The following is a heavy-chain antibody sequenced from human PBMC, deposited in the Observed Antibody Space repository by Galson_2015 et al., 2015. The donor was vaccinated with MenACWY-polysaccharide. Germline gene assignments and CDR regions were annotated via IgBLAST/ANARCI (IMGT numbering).Heavy chain of an antibody. CDR3: ARGGKYYYDSSGYLNWFDP. CDR1: GYSFSSYD. D-gene: IGHD3-22*01. V-gene: IGHV1-8*01. CDR2: MNPNSGNT. Sequence: SVKVSCKASGYSFSSYDINWVRQTTGQGLEWMGWMNPNSGNTGYAQKFQGRVTMTRNTSISIAYMELSSLRSEDTAVCYCARGGKYYYDSSGYLNWFDPWGQGTLVTVSS. J-gene: IGHJ5*02.